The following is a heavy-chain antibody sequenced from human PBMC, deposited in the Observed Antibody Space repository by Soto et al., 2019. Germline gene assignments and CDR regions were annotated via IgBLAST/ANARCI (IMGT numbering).Heavy chain of an antibody. Sequence: QVQLVQSGAEVKKPGASVKVSCKTSGYDFFKYNMHWVRQAPGQGLEWMGVIHPNGGYTRHAPKFKGRVIMTRDTSSKIVYMELSGLTSADTAMYYCTRADSDVVILPDVRPLFDLWGQGALVTVSS. V-gene: IGHV1-46*01. CDR1: GYDFFKYN. D-gene: IGHD2-21*02. J-gene: IGHJ4*02. CDR3: TRADSDVVILPDVRPLFDL. CDR2: IHPNGGYT.